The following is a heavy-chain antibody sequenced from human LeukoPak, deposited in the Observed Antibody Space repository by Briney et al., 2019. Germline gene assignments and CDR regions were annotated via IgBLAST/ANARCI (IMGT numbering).Heavy chain of an antibody. CDR2: IYSGGST. D-gene: IGHD2-21*02. V-gene: IGHV3-66*01. CDR3: ARDLDCGGDCPSPYGMDV. CDR1: GFTVSSNY. Sequence: GGLRLSCAASGFTVSSNYMSWVRQAPGKGLEWVSVIYSGGSTYYADSVKGRFTISRDNSKNTLYLQMNSLRAEDTAVYYCARDLDCGGDCPSPYGMDVWGQGTTVTVSS. J-gene: IGHJ6*02.